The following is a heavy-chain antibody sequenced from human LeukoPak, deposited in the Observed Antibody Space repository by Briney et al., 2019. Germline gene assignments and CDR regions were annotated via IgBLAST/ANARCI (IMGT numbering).Heavy chain of an antibody. CDR2: ISSSSSTI. CDR1: GFTFSSYS. D-gene: IGHD3-22*01. V-gene: IGHV3-48*04. Sequence: RGSLRLSCAASGFTFSSYSMNWVRQAPGKGLEWVSYISSSSSTIYYAHSVNGRFTISRENANNSLYLQMNSLRAEHTAVYYCASDLHYSYYSSGYSRPKAIDYWGQGTLVTVSS. J-gene: IGHJ4*02. CDR3: ASDLHYSYYSSGYSRPKAIDY.